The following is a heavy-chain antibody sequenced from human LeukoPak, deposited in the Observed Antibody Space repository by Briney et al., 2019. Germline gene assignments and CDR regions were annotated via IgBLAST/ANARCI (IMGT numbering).Heavy chain of an antibody. D-gene: IGHD6-13*01. CDR3: AKDRQSSSSWTFDY. J-gene: IGHJ4*02. V-gene: IGHV3-9*03. Sequence: GGSLRLSCAASGFTFDDYAMHWVRQAPGKGLEWVSGISWNSGSIGYADSEKGRFTISRDNAKNSLYLQMNSLRAEDMALYYCAKDRQSSSSWTFDYWGQGTLVTVSS. CDR2: ISWNSGSI. CDR1: GFTFDDYA.